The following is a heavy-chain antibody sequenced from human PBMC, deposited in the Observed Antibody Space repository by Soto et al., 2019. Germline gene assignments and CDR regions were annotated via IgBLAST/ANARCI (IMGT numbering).Heavy chain of an antibody. V-gene: IGHV1-3*01. Sequence: ASVKVSCQTSGYTITSYAIHWVSHAPGQMLEWMGWINAGNGNTKYSQKFQGRVTITRDTSASTAYMELSSLRSEDTAVYYCARDHELGVRGYGYYYYYMDVWGKGTTVTVSS. CDR2: INAGNGNT. CDR3: ARDHELGVRGYGYYYYYMDV. CDR1: GYTITSYA. J-gene: IGHJ6*03. D-gene: IGHD3-10*01.